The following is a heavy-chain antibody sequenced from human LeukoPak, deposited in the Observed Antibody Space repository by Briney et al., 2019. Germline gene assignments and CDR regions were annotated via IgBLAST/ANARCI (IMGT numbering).Heavy chain of an antibody. Sequence: GASVKVSCKASGGTFSSYAISWVRQAPGQGLEWMGWINTNTGNPTYAQGFTGRFVFSLDTSVSTAYLQICSLKAEDTAVYYCARGNTFDDSSGYFSRRSYYFDYWGQGTLVTVSS. D-gene: IGHD3-22*01. CDR3: ARGNTFDDSSGYFSRRSYYFDY. CDR1: GGTFSSYA. J-gene: IGHJ4*02. V-gene: IGHV7-4-1*01. CDR2: INTNTGNP.